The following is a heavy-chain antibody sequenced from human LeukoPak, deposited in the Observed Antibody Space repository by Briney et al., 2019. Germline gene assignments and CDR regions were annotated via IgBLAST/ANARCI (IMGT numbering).Heavy chain of an antibody. CDR1: GGTFSSYA. D-gene: IGHD5-12*01. J-gene: IGHJ5*02. CDR3: ARLVFSGYGRFDP. V-gene: IGHV1-69*13. Sequence: SVKVSCKASGGTFSSYAISWVRQAPGQGLEWMGGIIPIFGTANYAQKFQGRVTITADESTSTAYMELSSLRSEDTAVYYCARLVFSGYGRFDPWGQGTLVTVSS. CDR2: IIPIFGTA.